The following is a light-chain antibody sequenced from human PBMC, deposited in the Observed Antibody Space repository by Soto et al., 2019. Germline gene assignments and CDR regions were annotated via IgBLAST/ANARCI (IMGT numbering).Light chain of an antibody. Sequence: TKSASTLYRIISDTVTITFRASQTISSWLAWYQQKPGKAPKLLIYKASTLKSGVPSRFSGSGSGTEFTLTISSLQPDDFATYYCQQYNSYSAEFGQGGKVDI. V-gene: IGKV1-5*03. CDR1: QTISSW. J-gene: IGKJ1*01. CDR2: KAS. CDR3: QQYNSYSAE.